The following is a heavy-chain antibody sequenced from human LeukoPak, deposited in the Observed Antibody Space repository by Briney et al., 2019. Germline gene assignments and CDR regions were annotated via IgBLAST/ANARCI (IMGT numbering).Heavy chain of an antibody. CDR3: VIETAYDGYDYGDY. CDR2: ISGSGGST. CDR1: GFTFSSYA. V-gene: IGHV3-23*01. Sequence: GGSLRLSCAAYGFTFSSYAMSWVRQAPGKGLEWVSGISGSGGSTYYADSVKGRFTISRDNSKNTLYLQMNSLRAEDTAVYYCVIETAYDGYDYGDYWGQGTLVTVSS. J-gene: IGHJ4*02. D-gene: IGHD5-12*01.